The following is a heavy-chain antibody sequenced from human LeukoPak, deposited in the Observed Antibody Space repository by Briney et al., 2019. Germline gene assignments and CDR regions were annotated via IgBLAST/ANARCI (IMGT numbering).Heavy chain of an antibody. D-gene: IGHD3-10*01. V-gene: IGHV3-23*01. CDR3: AKDGVRGVIILPNWFDP. CDR2: ISGSGGST. J-gene: IGHJ5*02. Sequence: QSGGSLRLSCAASGFTFSSYAMSWVRQAPGKGLEWVSAISGSGGSTYYADSVKGRFTISRDNSKNTLYLQMNSLRAEDTAVYYCAKDGVRGVIILPNWFDPWGQGTLVTVSS. CDR1: GFTFSSYA.